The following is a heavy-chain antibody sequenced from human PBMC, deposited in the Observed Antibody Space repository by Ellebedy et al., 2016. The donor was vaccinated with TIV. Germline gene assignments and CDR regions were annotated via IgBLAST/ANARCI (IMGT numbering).Heavy chain of an antibody. D-gene: IGHD3-22*01. CDR2: ISGSLGRT. CDR3: AKDRFTMIVVVIAS. J-gene: IGHJ4*02. CDR1: GFTFSSYA. Sequence: GGSLRLSXAASGFTFSSYAMSWVRQAPGKGLEWVSSISGSLGRTYYADSVKGRFTISRDNSKNTLYLQMNSLRAEDTALYYCAKDRFTMIVVVIASWGQGTLVTVSS. V-gene: IGHV3-23*01.